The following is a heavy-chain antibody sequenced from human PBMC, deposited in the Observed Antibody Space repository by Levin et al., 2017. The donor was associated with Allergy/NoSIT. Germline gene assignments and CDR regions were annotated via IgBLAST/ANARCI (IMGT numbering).Heavy chain of an antibody. V-gene: IGHV1-18*01. J-gene: IGHJ4*02. CDR1: GYTFTSYG. D-gene: IGHD2-15*01. Sequence: ASVKVSCKASGYTFTSYGISWVRQAPGQGLEWLGWISAYNGNTNYAQKLQGRVTMTTDTSTSTAYMELRSLRSDDTAVYYCARDLPIYCSGGSCYSNYWGQGTLVTVSS. CDR3: ARDLPIYCSGGSCYSNY. CDR2: ISAYNGNT.